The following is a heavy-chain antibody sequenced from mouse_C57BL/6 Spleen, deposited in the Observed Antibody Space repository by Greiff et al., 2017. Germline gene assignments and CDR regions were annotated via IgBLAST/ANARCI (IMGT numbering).Heavy chain of an antibody. J-gene: IGHJ1*03. V-gene: IGHV2-3*01. Sequence: VQVVESGPGLVAPSQSLSITCTVSGFSLTSYGVSWVRQPPGKGLEWLGVIWGDGSTYYHSALLSRLSISKDNSKSQVFLQLNSLQTDDTATYYCAKLLLLRYPWYFDVWGTGTTVTVSS. CDR2: IWGDGST. D-gene: IGHD1-1*01. CDR3: AKLLLLRYPWYFDV. CDR1: GFSLTSYG.